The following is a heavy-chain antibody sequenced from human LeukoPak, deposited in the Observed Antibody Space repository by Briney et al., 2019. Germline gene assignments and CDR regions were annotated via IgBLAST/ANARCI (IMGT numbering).Heavy chain of an antibody. D-gene: IGHD3-22*01. CDR3: ARETYDSSGYD. V-gene: IGHV4-31*03. CDR1: GGSISSGGYY. Sequence: SETLSLTCTGSGGSISSGGYYWSWNRQHPGKGLEWIGYIYYSGSTYYNPSLKSRVTISVDTSKNQFSLKLSSVTAADTAVYYCARETYDSSGYDWGQGTLVTVSS. J-gene: IGHJ4*02. CDR2: IYYSGST.